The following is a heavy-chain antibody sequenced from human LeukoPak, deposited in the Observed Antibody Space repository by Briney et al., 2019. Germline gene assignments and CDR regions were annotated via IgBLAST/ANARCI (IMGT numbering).Heavy chain of an antibody. J-gene: IGHJ5*02. D-gene: IGHD3-3*01. CDR3: AKHLRRRFFSRTLGFDP. Sequence: PSETLSLTCSVSGVSISSSNSYWGWIRQPPGKGLEWIGSIYYTGNTYYNASLKSRVTISIDTSRNQFSLKVNSVTAADTAVYYCAKHLRRRFFSRTLGFDPWGQGTLVTVSS. V-gene: IGHV4-39*01. CDR1: GVSISSSNSY. CDR2: IYYTGNT.